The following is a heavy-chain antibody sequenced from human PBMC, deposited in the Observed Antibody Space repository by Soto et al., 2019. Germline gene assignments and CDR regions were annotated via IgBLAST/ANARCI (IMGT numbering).Heavy chain of an antibody. V-gene: IGHV4-34*01. CDR2: INHSGST. D-gene: IGHD2-2*02. Sequence: PSETLSLTCAVYGGSFSGYYWSWIRQPPGKGLEWIGEINHSGSTNYNPSLKSRVTISVDTSKNQFSLKLSSVTAADTAVYYCATRTYCSSTSCYKDNWFDPWGHGTLVTVSS. J-gene: IGHJ5*02. CDR1: GGSFSGYY. CDR3: ATRTYCSSTSCYKDNWFDP.